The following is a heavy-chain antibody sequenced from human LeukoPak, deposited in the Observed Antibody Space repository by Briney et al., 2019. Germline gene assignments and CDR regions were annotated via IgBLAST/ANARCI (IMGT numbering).Heavy chain of an antibody. J-gene: IGHJ4*02. Sequence: SETLSLTCAVYGRSFSGYYWSWIRQTPGKGLEWIGEINHSGSTNYNPSLKSRVTMSVDTSKNQFSLKLSSVTAADTAVYYCARATASSWYRLDYWGQGTLVTVSS. CDR1: GRSFSGYY. CDR3: ARATASSWYRLDY. CDR2: INHSGST. D-gene: IGHD6-13*01. V-gene: IGHV4-34*01.